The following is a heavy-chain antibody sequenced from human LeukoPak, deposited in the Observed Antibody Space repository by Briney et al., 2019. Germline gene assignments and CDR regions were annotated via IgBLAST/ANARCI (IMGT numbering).Heavy chain of an antibody. V-gene: IGHV4-39*01. CDR3: ASLPLGGAFDI. Sequence: PSETLSLTCTVSGGSISSYYWSWIRQPPGRGLEWIGSIYYSGSTYYNPSLKSRVTISVDTSKNQFSLKLSSVTAADTAVYYCASLPLGGAFDIWGQGTMVTVSS. D-gene: IGHD3-16*01. CDR2: IYYSGST. J-gene: IGHJ3*02. CDR1: GGSISSYY.